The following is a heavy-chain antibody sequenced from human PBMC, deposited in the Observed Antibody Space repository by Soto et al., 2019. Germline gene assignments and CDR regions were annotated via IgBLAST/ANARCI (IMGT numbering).Heavy chain of an antibody. CDR3: AKVSVGFYYYGMDV. Sequence: VQLVESGGVVVRPGGSLRLSCAASGFTFDDYTMHWVRQAPGKGLEWVSLITWDGGTTYYADSVKGRFTISRDNSKNSLYLQMSSLRTEDTALYYCAKVSVGFYYYGMDVWGQGTTVTVSS. J-gene: IGHJ6*02. V-gene: IGHV3-43*01. CDR1: GFTFDDYT. D-gene: IGHD1-26*01. CDR2: ITWDGGTT.